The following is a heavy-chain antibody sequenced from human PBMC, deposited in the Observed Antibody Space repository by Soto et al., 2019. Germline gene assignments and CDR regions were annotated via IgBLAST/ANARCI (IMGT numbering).Heavy chain of an antibody. Sequence: GGSLRLSCVVSGRTFRSYAMSWVRQAPGQGLEWVSGISGGGAGTSYADSVKGRFTISRDPSTTTLFLDMYSLGAEDTAIYYCAKGRKPDHDDGLCAFDSWGQGVLVTVSS. CDR3: AKGRKPDHDDGLCAFDS. CDR1: GRTFRSYA. D-gene: IGHD3-3*01. J-gene: IGHJ4*02. CDR2: ISGGGAGT. V-gene: IGHV3-23*01.